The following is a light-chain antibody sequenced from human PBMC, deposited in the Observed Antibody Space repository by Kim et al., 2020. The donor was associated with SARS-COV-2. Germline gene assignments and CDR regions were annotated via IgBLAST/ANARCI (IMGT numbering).Light chain of an antibody. Sequence: VAPVEKATLACSASQSVDTNLAWYQQMPGQTPRLLICGASTRATGIPARFSGSGSGTEFTLSISSLQSEDFAVYYCQQYDSWPLTFGQGTKVDIK. J-gene: IGKJ1*01. V-gene: IGKV3-15*01. CDR1: QSVDTN. CDR3: QQYDSWPLT. CDR2: GAS.